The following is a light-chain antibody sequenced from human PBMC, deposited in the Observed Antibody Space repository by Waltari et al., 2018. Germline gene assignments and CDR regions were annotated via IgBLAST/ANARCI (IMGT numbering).Light chain of an antibody. CDR3: LVWHSTIDHQGV. V-gene: IGLV3-21*04. Sequence: SYVVTQSPSVSVAPGETARITCGGDNIGSKSVDWSQQRPGQAPGLVISYDSDRPSGIPERFSGSNSGNTATLTISWVEAEDEADYYCLVWHSTIDHQGVFGGGTKLTVL. J-gene: IGLJ2*01. CDR2: YDS. CDR1: NIGSKS.